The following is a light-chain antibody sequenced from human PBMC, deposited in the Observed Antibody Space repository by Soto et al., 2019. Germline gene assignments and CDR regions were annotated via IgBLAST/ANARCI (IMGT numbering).Light chain of an antibody. CDR2: RSD. Sequence: QSVLTQPPSTSGTPGQRVTISCSGSSSHIGSNHVYWYQQFPGMAPKLLMYRSDQRPTGVPDRFSGSKSGTSASLAISGLRSDDEADYYCSARDDSLSGVVFGGGTKLTVL. V-gene: IGLV1-47*01. CDR1: SSHIGSNH. CDR3: SARDDSLSGVV. J-gene: IGLJ2*01.